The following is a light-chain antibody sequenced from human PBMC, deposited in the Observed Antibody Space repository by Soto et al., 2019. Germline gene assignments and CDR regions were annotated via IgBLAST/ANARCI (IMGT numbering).Light chain of an antibody. CDR3: NSYTTSSTYV. V-gene: IGLV2-14*03. CDR2: DVS. Sequence: QSVLTQPASVSGSPGKSIAISCTGTSSDVGAYNYVSWYQQHPGKAPKLMIYDVSNRPSGVSNRFSGSKSGNTASLTISGLQADDEADYYCNSYTTSSTYVFGTGTKLTVL. J-gene: IGLJ1*01. CDR1: SSDVGAYNY.